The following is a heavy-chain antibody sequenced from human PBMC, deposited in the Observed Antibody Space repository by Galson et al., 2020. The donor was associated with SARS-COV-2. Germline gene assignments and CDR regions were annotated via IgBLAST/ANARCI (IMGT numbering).Heavy chain of an antibody. CDR1: GGSISSYY. CDR3: ASATRYSSSWVDY. CDR2: IYTSGST. D-gene: IGHD6-13*01. Sequence: ASETLSLTYTVSGGSISSYYWSWIRQPAGTGLEWIGRIYTSGSTNYNPSLKSRVTMSVDTSKNQFSLKLSSVTAADTAVYYCASATRYSSSWVDYWGQGTLVTVSS. V-gene: IGHV4-4*07. J-gene: IGHJ4*02.